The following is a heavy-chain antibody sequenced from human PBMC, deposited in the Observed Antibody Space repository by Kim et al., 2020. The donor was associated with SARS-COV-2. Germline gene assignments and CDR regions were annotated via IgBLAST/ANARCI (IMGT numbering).Heavy chain of an antibody. CDR1: GYTFTSYD. CDR2: MNPNSGNT. V-gene: IGHV1-8*01. CDR3: ARGNRITMIVVVSLVVSNYDFDN. D-gene: IGHD3-22*01. J-gene: IGHJ4*02. Sequence: ASVKVSCKASGYTFTSYDINWVRQATGQGLEWMGWMNPNSGNTGYAQKFQGRVTMTRNTSISTAYMELSSLRSEDTAVYYCARGNRITMIVVVSLVVSNYDFDNWGQGTLVTVSS.